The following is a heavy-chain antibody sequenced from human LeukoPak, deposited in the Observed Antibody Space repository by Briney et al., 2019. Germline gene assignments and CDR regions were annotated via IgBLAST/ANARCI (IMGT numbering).Heavy chain of an antibody. D-gene: IGHD3-9*01. V-gene: IGHV3-30*02. CDR2: IRYDETYK. J-gene: IGHJ4*02. Sequence: PGGSLRLSCAASGFTFSNYGMHWVRQAPGKGLEWAEFIRYDETYKYYGDSGKGRFTISRDESKNTLNLQMNSLRAEDTAVYYCAKDGPYHDILTGYRRTSAYYFDYWGQGTLVTVSS. CDR1: GFTFSNYG. CDR3: AKDGPYHDILTGYRRTSAYYFDY.